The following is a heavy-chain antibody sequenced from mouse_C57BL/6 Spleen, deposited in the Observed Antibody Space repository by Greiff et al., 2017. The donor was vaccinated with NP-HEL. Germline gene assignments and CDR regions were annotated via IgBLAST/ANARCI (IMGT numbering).Heavy chain of an antibody. Sequence: EVKLVESGPGLVKPSQSLSLTCSVTGYSITSGYYWNWIRQFPGNKLEWMGYISYDGSNNYNPSLKNRISITRDTSKNQFFLKLNSVTTEDTATYYCARGERYWGQGTLVTVSA. J-gene: IGHJ3*01. CDR3: ARGERY. V-gene: IGHV3-6*01. CDR2: ISYDGSN. CDR1: GYSITSGYY.